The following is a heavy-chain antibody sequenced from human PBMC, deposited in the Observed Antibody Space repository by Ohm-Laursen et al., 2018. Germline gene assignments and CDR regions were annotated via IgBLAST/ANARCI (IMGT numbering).Heavy chain of an antibody. V-gene: IGHV1-8*01. D-gene: IGHD3-9*01. CDR1: GYTFTSYD. CDR2: MNPNSGNT. Sequence: EASVKVSCKASGYTFTSYDINWVRQATGQGLEWMGWMNPNSGNTGYAQKFQGRVTMTRNTSISTAYMELSSLRSEDTAVYYCARGPRPGWLYYFDYWGQGTLVTVSS. CDR3: ARGPRPGWLYYFDY. J-gene: IGHJ4*02.